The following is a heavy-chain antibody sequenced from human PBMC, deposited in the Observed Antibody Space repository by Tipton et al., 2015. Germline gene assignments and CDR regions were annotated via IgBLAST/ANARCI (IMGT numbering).Heavy chain of an antibody. J-gene: IGHJ4*02. Sequence: TLSLTCSVSSDSITKYYWSWLRQPPGKELEWIGYIQFSGSTNYNPSLKSRVTISLDTSTPQFSLKMTSVTAADTAVYYCAWARGRHGGVSDSWGQGILVTVPS. CDR2: IQFSGST. D-gene: IGHD4-23*01. CDR3: AWARGRHGGVSDS. V-gene: IGHV4-59*08. CDR1: SDSITKYY.